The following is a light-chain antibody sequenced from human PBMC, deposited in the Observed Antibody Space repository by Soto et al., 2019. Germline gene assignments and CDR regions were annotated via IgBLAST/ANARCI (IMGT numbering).Light chain of an antibody. CDR1: QSLVHSDGSTY. J-gene: IGKJ2*01. Sequence: DIVMTQTPLSSPVTLGQPASISCRSSQSLVHSDGSTYLSWLQQRPGQPPRLLIYKISNRLSGVPDRFSGSGAGTDFTLKISRVEAEDVGLYYCMQGTQPPYTFGQGTKLEVK. CDR2: KIS. V-gene: IGKV2-24*01. CDR3: MQGTQPPYT.